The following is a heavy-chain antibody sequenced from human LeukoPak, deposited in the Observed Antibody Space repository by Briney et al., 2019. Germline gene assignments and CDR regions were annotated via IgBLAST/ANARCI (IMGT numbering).Heavy chain of an antibody. D-gene: IGHD5-18*01. Sequence: GGSLRLSCAASGFTFSSYGMHWVRQAPGKGLEWVAVIWYDGSNKYYADSVKGRFTISRDNSKNTLYLQMNSLRAEDTAVYYCARDEGYSYVTYWYFDLWGRGTLVTVSS. CDR3: ARDEGYSYVTYWYFDL. V-gene: IGHV3-33*01. J-gene: IGHJ2*01. CDR1: GFTFSSYG. CDR2: IWYDGSNK.